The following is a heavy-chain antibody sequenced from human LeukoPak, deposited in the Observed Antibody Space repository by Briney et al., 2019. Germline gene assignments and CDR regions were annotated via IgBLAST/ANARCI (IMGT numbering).Heavy chain of an antibody. CDR2: INVDGSRI. V-gene: IGHV3-74*01. D-gene: IGHD3-16*01. Sequence: GGSLRLSCAASGFTFSSYWMHWVRQAPGTGLVWVSRINVDGSRISYVDSVKGRFTISRDNAKNTLYLQMNSLRVEDTAVYYCANIPNSFVPDYWGQGSLVTVSS. CDR3: ANIPNSFVPDY. J-gene: IGHJ4*02. CDR1: GFTFSSYW.